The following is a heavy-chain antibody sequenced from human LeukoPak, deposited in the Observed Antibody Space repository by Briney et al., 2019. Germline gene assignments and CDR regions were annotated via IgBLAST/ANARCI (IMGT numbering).Heavy chain of an antibody. J-gene: IGHJ6*03. Sequence: SSVKVSCKASGGTFSSYAISWVRQAPGQGLEWMGGIIPIFGTANYAQKFQGRVTITADGSTSTAYMELSSLRSEDTAVYYCARDLSTTGLVPHYYYYMDVWGKGTTVTVSS. CDR2: IIPIFGTA. CDR3: ARDLSTTGLVPHYYYYMDV. CDR1: GGTFSSYA. V-gene: IGHV1-69*01. D-gene: IGHD1-1*01.